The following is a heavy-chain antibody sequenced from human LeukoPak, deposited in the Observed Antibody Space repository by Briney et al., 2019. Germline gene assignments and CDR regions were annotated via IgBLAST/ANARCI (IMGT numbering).Heavy chain of an antibody. Sequence: ASVKVSCKASGYTFTGYYMHWVRQAPGQGLEWMGWISGYNGNTNYAPMLQGRVTLTTDKSTSTAYMELRSLRSDDTAVYYCARQELSWRGSYYYYYYMDVWGKGTTVTVSS. CDR2: ISGYNGNT. D-gene: IGHD1-26*01. V-gene: IGHV1-18*04. CDR3: ARQELSWRGSYYYYYYMDV. J-gene: IGHJ6*03. CDR1: GYTFTGYY.